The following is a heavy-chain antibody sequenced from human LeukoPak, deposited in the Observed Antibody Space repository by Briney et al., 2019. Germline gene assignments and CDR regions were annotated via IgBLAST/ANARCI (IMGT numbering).Heavy chain of an antibody. J-gene: IGHJ4*02. V-gene: IGHV3-21*04. Sequence: GGSLRLSCAASGFTFSSYSMNWVRQAPGKGLEWVSSISSSSSYIYYADSVKGRFTISRDNAKNSLYLQLNSLRAEDTALYCCARDNPPDYWGQGTLVTVSS. CDR2: ISSSSSYI. CDR1: GFTFSSYS. CDR3: ARDNPPDY.